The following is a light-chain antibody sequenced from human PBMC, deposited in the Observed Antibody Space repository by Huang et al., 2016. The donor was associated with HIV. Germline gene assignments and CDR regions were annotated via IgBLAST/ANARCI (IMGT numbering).Light chain of an antibody. J-gene: IGKJ4*01. CDR1: QSLLQSNGYNY. V-gene: IGKV2-28*01. CDR2: LGA. CDR3: MQTLQTPLT. Sequence: DIVMTQSPLSLPVTPGEPAPISCRSSQSLLQSNGYNYLDWYLQKPGQSPQLLIYLGANRASGVPDRFSGSGSGTAFTLKISRVEAEDVGVYYCMQTLQTPLTFGGGTKVEIK.